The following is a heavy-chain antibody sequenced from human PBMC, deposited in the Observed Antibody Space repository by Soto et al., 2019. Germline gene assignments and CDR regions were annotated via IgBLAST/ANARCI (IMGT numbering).Heavy chain of an antibody. J-gene: IGHJ4*02. V-gene: IGHV3-30-3*01. D-gene: IGHD2-2*01. Sequence: PGGSLILSCAASGFTFSSYAMHWVRQAPGKGLDWVAVISYDGNNKYYADSVKGRFTISRDNSKNTLYLQMNSLRAEDTAVYYCARGPSSLTRFDYWGQGTLVTVSS. CDR1: GFTFSSYA. CDR2: ISYDGNNK. CDR3: ARGPSSLTRFDY.